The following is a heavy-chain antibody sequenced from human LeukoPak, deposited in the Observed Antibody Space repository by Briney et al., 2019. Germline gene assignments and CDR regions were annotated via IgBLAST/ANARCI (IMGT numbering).Heavy chain of an antibody. CDR2: FDPEDGET. V-gene: IGHV1-24*01. D-gene: IGHD5-12*01. CDR1: GYTLTELS. Sequence: VKVSCKVSGYTLTELSMHWVRQAPGKGLEGMGGFDPEDGETIYAQKFQGRVTMTEDTSTDTAYMELSSLRAEDTALYYCAKGGYDKNYFDYWGQGTLVTVSS. CDR3: AKGGYDKNYFDY. J-gene: IGHJ4*02.